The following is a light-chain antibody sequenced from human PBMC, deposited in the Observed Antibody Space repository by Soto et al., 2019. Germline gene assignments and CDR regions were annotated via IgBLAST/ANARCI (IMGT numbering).Light chain of an antibody. V-gene: IGKV3-20*01. J-gene: IGKJ4*01. Sequence: EIVLTQSPGTLSLSPGERATLSCRASQSVSSNNLAWYQQRPGQAPRVVIYGASSRATGIPDRFSGSGSGTDFTLTISRLEPEDFAVYYCQQYGSSLGVTFGGGTKVDIK. CDR1: QSVSSNN. CDR2: GAS. CDR3: QQYGSSLGVT.